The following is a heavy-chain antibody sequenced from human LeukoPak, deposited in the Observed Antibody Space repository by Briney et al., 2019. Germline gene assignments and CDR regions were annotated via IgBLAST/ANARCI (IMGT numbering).Heavy chain of an antibody. CDR1: GVTLSPYG. V-gene: IGHV3-30*03. CDR3: ARDFELSH. J-gene: IGHJ4*02. D-gene: IGHD3-16*02. Sequence: PGGSLRLSCAASGVTLSPYGMHWVRQAPGKGLEWVAVISYEGGTQHYADSVKGRFIIPRDNPRNTLYLQMNSLRAEDTAVYYCARDFELSHWGQGTLVTVSS. CDR2: ISYEGGTQ.